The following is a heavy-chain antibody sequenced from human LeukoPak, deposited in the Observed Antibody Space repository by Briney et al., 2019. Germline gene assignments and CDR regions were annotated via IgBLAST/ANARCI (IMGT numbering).Heavy chain of an antibody. CDR1: GFSLSTSGVG. Sequence: ESGPTLVNPTQTLTLTCTFSGFSLSTSGVGVGWIRQPPGKALEWLALIYWDDDKRYSPSLKSRLTVTKDTSKNQVVLRMTNMDPVDTATYYCAHGTYCTNGACYGFPSDHWLDPWGQGTLVTVSS. J-gene: IGHJ5*02. D-gene: IGHD2-8*01. V-gene: IGHV2-5*02. CDR2: IYWDDDK. CDR3: AHGTYCTNGACYGFPSDHWLDP.